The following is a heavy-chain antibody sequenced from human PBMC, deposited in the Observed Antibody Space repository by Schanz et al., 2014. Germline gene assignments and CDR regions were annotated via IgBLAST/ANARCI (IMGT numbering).Heavy chain of an antibody. CDR1: GGSISSGTYS. CDR3: PRGGGPSHYDHVWGNFRYTHFDY. CDR2: IYHTGTT. Sequence: QLQLQESGSGLVKPSQTLSLTCAVSGGSISSGTYSWSWIRQPPGKGLEWIGYIYHTGTTYYSPSFGSRVPIGKDVPKHFFSLILISLTAAATAVYYCPRGGGPSHYDHVWGNFRYTHFDYWGQGTLVTVSS. J-gene: IGHJ4*02. D-gene: IGHD3-16*02. V-gene: IGHV4-30-2*01.